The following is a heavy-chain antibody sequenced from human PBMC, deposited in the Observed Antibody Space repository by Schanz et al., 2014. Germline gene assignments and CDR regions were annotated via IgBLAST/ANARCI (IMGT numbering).Heavy chain of an antibody. CDR1: GFTFSDYY. V-gene: IGHV3-11*01. CDR2: IRRSSTPI. Sequence: QVQLVESGGGLVKPGGSLRLSCAASGFTFSDYYINWVRQAPGKGLEWVSYIRRSSTPIYYADSVKGRFTISRDNAKNSLYLQMNSLRAEDTAVYYCARIGGSVFDYWAQGTLVTVSS. D-gene: IGHD3-10*01. J-gene: IGHJ4*02. CDR3: ARIGGSVFDY.